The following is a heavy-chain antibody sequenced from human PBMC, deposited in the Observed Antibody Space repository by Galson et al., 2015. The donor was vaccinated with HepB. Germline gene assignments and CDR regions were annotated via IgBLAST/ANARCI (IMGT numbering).Heavy chain of an antibody. CDR3: VGGIDSDSGAWS. D-gene: IGHD4-11*01. Sequence: SLRLSCAASGFTFRSYWMHWVRQSPGKGLVWVSRVNSDGTTTNYTESVKGRFTISRDNAKNTLYLQMNSLRADDTAVYYCVGGIDSDSGAWSWGQGTLVTVSS. J-gene: IGHJ5*02. CDR2: VNSDGTTT. CDR1: GFTFRSYW. V-gene: IGHV3-74*01.